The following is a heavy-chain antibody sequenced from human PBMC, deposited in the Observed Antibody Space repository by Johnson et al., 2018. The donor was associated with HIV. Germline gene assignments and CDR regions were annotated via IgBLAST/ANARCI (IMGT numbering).Heavy chain of an antibody. Sequence: VQLVESGGGLVKPGGSLRLSCAASGFTFSNAWMSWVRQAPGKGLEWVGRIKSKTDGGTTDYAAPVKGRFTISRDDSKNTRYLQMNSLKTEDTAVYYCAKNREMATIRGAFDIWGQGTMVTVSS. J-gene: IGHJ3*02. CDR2: IKSKTDGGTT. D-gene: IGHD5-24*01. V-gene: IGHV3-15*01. CDR3: AKNREMATIRGAFDI. CDR1: GFTFSNAW.